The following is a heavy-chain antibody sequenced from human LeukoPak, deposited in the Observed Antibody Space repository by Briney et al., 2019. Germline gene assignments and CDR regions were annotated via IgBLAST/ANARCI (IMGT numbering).Heavy chain of an antibody. CDR3: ARVEYTERWFSFDY. D-gene: IGHD4-23*01. Sequence: GGSLRLSCAASGFTFSRYWMSWVRQAPGKGLEWVANIKQDGSEKYYVDSVKGRFTISRDNAKNSLYLQMNSLRAEDTAVYYCARVEYTERWFSFDYWGQGTLVTVSS. J-gene: IGHJ4*02. V-gene: IGHV3-7*01. CDR1: GFTFSRYW. CDR2: IKQDGSEK.